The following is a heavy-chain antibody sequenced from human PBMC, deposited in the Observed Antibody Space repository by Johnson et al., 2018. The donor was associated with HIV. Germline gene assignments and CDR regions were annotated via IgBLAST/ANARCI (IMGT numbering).Heavy chain of an antibody. D-gene: IGHD1-26*01. J-gene: IGHJ3*02. CDR2: IGWNSNNI. V-gene: IGHV3-9*01. Sequence: VQLVESGGGLVQPGGSLRLSCAASGFTFDDYAMHWVRQAPGKGLECVSGIGWNSNNIGYADSVKGRFTISRDNAKNSLYLQMNSLRAEDSALYYCAKDMGFSGSTAAFDIWGQGTMVTVSS. CDR3: AKDMGFSGSTAAFDI. CDR1: GFTFDDYA.